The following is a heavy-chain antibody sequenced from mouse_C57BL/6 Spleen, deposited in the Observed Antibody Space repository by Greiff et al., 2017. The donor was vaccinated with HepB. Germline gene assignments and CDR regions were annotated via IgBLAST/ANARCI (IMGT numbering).Heavy chain of an antibody. CDR1: GYTFTDYN. Sequence: EVQLQQSGPELVKPGASVKIPCKASGYTFTDYNMDWVKQSHGKSLEWIGDINPNNGGTIYNQKFKGKATLTVDKSSSTAYMELRSLTSEDTAVYYCARWAHYYGSSPYFDYWGQGTTLTVSS. J-gene: IGHJ2*01. CDR2: INPNNGGT. V-gene: IGHV1-18*01. CDR3: ARWAHYYGSSPYFDY. D-gene: IGHD1-1*01.